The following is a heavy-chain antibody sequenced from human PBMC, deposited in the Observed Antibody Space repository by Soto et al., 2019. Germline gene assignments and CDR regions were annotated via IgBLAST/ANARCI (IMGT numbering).Heavy chain of an antibody. CDR1: GYTFTGYY. J-gene: IGHJ6*02. CDR3: AKGGAIVAAGTRVYLYNAMDV. CDR2: INPNSGDT. Sequence: QVQLVQSGTEVKRPGDSVKVSCKASGYTFTGYYVHWVRQAPGQGLEWMGWINPNSGDTYLAQRFQGRVTMNRDTSIGTAYMELRGLTSDDTAEYYCAKGGAIVAAGTRVYLYNAMDVWGQGTKVTVSS. V-gene: IGHV1-2*02. D-gene: IGHD1-26*01.